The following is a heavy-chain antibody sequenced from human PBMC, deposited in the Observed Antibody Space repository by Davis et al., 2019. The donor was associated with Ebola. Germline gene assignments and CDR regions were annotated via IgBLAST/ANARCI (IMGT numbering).Heavy chain of an antibody. CDR1: GDSISRSSYL. CDR2: LFHFGAT. Sequence: PSETLSLTCSVSGDSISRSSYLWGWFRQSPGRGLEWIGSLFHFGATYYNPSLQSRAAMSVDTSKNQFSLRLNSVTATDTAVYYCARRPPRIAAAVRDWYFDLWGRGTLVTVSS. D-gene: IGHD6-13*01. J-gene: IGHJ2*01. V-gene: IGHV4-39*01. CDR3: ARRPPRIAAAVRDWYFDL.